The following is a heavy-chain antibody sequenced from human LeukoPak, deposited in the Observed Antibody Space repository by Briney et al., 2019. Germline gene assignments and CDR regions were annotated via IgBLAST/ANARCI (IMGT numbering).Heavy chain of an antibody. CDR3: AKDRFSSGWYYFDF. J-gene: IGHJ4*02. CDR1: GFTFSSYS. D-gene: IGHD6-19*01. V-gene: IGHV3-48*01. Sequence: GGSLRFSCAASGFTFSSYSMNWVRQAPGKGLEWVSYISSSSSTIYYADSVKGRFTISRDNAKNSLYLQMNSLRAEDTAVYYCAKDRFSSGWYYFDFWGQGTLVTVSP. CDR2: ISSSSSTI.